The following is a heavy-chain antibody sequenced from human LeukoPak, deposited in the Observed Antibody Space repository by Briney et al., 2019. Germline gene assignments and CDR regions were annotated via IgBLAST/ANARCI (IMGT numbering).Heavy chain of an antibody. J-gene: IGHJ4*02. D-gene: IGHD6-19*01. CDR3: ARDHNLAVAGTGKVFDY. CDR2: MNPNSGNT. CDR1: GYTFTSYD. Sequence: ASVKVSCKASGYTFTSYDINWVRQATGQGLEWMGWMNPNSGNTGYAQKFQGRVTMTTDTSTSTAYMELRSLRSDDTAVYYCARDHNLAVAGTGKVFDYWGQGTLVTVSS. V-gene: IGHV1-8*02.